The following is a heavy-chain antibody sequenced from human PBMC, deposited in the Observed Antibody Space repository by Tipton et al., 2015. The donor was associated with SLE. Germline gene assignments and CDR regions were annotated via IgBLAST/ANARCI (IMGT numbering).Heavy chain of an antibody. J-gene: IGHJ2*01. CDR1: GASISSHN. D-gene: IGHD2-15*01. Sequence: TLSLTCTVSGASISSHNWSWIRQPPGKGLEWIGYIYSSGSTNYNPSLKSRVTISVDTSENQFSLKLSSVTAADTAVYYCARDKYRSGGSCFDWYLDLWGRGTLVTVSS. CDR2: IYSSGST. V-gene: IGHV4-4*08. CDR3: ARDKYRSGGSCFDWYLDL.